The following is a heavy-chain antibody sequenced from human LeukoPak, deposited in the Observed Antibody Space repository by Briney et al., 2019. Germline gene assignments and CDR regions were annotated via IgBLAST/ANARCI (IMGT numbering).Heavy chain of an antibody. Sequence: PSQTLSLNCSVFGGSIYSGGYVWSWIRQPPGKGLEWIGYIYHSGSTYYNPSLKIRVTISVDRSKNQFSLKLSSVTAADTAVYYCAREDPNCTDGVCYGFDPWGQGSLVTVSS. CDR1: GGSIYSGGYV. CDR3: AREDPNCTDGVCYGFDP. J-gene: IGHJ5*02. V-gene: IGHV4-30-2*01. CDR2: IYHSGST. D-gene: IGHD2-8*01.